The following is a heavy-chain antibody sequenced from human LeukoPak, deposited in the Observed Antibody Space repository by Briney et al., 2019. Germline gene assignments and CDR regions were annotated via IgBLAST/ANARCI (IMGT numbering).Heavy chain of an antibody. D-gene: IGHD3-22*01. V-gene: IGHV3-74*01. J-gene: IGHJ5*02. Sequence: PGGSLRLSCAASGCTFSSYWMHWVRQAPGKGLVWVSRINTDGSSTSYADSVKGRFTISRDNAKNTLYLQMNSLRAEDTAVYYCARGPYDSSGYNWFDPWGQGTLVTVSS. CDR2: INTDGSST. CDR1: GCTFSSYW. CDR3: ARGPYDSSGYNWFDP.